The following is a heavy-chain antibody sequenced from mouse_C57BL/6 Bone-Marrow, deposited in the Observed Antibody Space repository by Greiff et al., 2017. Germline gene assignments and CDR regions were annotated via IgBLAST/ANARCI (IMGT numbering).Heavy chain of an antibody. CDR2: IYPRSGNT. Sequence: VQLQQSGAELARPGASVKLSCKASGYTFPSYGISWVKQRTGQGLEWIGEIYPRSGNTYYNEKFKGKATLIADKSSSTAYMELRRLTSEDSAVYYCARWGNWCFDYWGQGTTLTVSS. CDR1: GYTFPSYG. J-gene: IGHJ2*01. D-gene: IGHD4-1*01. V-gene: IGHV1-81*01. CDR3: ARWGNWCFDY.